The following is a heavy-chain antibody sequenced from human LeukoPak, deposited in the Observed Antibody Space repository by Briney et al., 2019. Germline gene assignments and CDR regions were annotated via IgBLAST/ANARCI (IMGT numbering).Heavy chain of an antibody. CDR1: GGSISSSSYY. V-gene: IGHV4-30-4*01. Sequence: SSETLSLTCTVSGGSISSSSYYWSWIRQPPGKGLEWIGYIYYSGSTYYNPSLKSRVTISVDTSKNQFSLKLSSVTAADTAVYYCARGSPFDWLPDTDYFDYWGQGTLVTVSS. J-gene: IGHJ4*02. CDR3: ARGSPFDWLPDTDYFDY. CDR2: IYYSGST. D-gene: IGHD3-9*01.